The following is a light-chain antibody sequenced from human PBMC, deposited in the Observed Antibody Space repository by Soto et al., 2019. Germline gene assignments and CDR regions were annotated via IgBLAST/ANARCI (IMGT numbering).Light chain of an antibody. CDR1: QSVGIS. V-gene: IGKV3-20*01. Sequence: DIVLTQSPGTLSLSPGERATLSCRASQSVGISLSWYQHKSGQPPRLLIYSAFNRATGIPERFSGSGAGTDFTLTISRLEPEDFAVYSCHQFGSFPRTFGQGTKVVIK. CDR2: SAF. J-gene: IGKJ1*01. CDR3: HQFGSFPRT.